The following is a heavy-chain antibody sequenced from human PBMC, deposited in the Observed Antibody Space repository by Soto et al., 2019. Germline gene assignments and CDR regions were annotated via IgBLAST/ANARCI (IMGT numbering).Heavy chain of an antibody. D-gene: IGHD1-1*01. Sequence: DPGKGLERVALIWNGGSSRYYADSGKGGVTIFRDNSNNPLYLQMNNLRVEDTAVYYCARDLKERHDAFDIWGQGTMVTVSS. CDR3: ARDLKERHDAFDI. V-gene: IGHV3-33*01. J-gene: IGHJ3*02. CDR2: IWNGGSSR.